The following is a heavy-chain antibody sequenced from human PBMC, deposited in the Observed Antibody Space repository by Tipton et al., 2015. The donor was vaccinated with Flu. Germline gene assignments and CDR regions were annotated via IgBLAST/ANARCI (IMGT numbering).Heavy chain of an antibody. Sequence: LRLSCTVSGGSISSSSHYWGWIRQAPGRGLEWVGSIYYTGYPYYNSSLKSRLAMSIDTSKKQFSLRLSSVTAADTAVYYCAREWGDAFDIWGQGTMVTVSS. CDR2: IYYTGYP. V-gene: IGHV4-39*07. CDR3: AREWGDAFDI. D-gene: IGHD3-16*01. CDR1: GGSISSSSHY. J-gene: IGHJ3*02.